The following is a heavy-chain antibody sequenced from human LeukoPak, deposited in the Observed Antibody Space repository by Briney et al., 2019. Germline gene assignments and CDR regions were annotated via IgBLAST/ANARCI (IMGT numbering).Heavy chain of an antibody. J-gene: IGHJ4*02. CDR3: ARAALRTPLTYFDY. CDR1: GGSFSGYY. V-gene: IGHV4-34*01. Sequence: SETLSLTCAVYGGSFSGYYWSWIRQPPGKGLEWIGSIYYSGSTYYNPSLKSRVTISVHTSKNQFSLKLSSVTAADTAVYYCARAALRTPLTYFDYWGQGTLVTVSS. CDR2: IYYSGST. D-gene: IGHD5-12*01.